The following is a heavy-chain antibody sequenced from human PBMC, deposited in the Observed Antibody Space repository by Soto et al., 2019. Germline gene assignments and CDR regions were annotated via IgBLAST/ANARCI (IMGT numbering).Heavy chain of an antibody. D-gene: IGHD1-26*01. CDR2: IKQDGSEK. CDR3: ARGWGADSYFDY. J-gene: IGHJ4*02. CDR1: GFTFSTFW. V-gene: IGHV3-7*01. Sequence: EVQLVESGGGLVQPGGSLRLSCAASGFTFSTFWMNWVRQAPGKGLEWLANIKQDGSEKYYMDSVKGRFTISRDNAKNSLYLQMNSLRADDTAVYYCARGWGADSYFDYWGQGTLVTVSS.